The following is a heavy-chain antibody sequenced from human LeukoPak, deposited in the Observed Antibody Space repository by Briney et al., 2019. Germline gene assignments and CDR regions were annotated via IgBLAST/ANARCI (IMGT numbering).Heavy chain of an antibody. Sequence: SETLSLTCTVSGGSISSYYWSWIRQPPGKGLEWIGYIYHSGSTNYNPSLKSRVAQSVDTSESQFSLKLRSVTAADTAVYYCARLSCSGGNCYFYYWGQGTLVTVSS. J-gene: IGHJ4*02. CDR2: IYHSGST. V-gene: IGHV4-59*01. CDR1: GGSISSYY. D-gene: IGHD2-15*01. CDR3: ARLSCSGGNCYFYY.